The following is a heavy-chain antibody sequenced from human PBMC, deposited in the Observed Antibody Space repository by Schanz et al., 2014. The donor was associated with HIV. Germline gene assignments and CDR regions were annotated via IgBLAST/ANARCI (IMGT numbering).Heavy chain of an antibody. CDR3: ASGRRSGIGWRMDV. CDR2: FNVMLSKI. CDR1: GGTFSSSA. Sequence: QVQLVQSGAEVKKPGSSVKVSCKASGGTFSSSAISWVRQAPGQGLEWIGHFNVMLSKINSAQKFQDRVSMTADPSTNTAYMEMRGLRFEDTAVYYCASGRRSGIGWRMDVWGQGTTVSVSS. D-gene: IGHD6-19*01. V-gene: IGHV1-69*01. J-gene: IGHJ6*02.